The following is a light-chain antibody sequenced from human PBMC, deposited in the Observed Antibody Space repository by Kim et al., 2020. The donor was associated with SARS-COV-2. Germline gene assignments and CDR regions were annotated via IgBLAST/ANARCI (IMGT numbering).Light chain of an antibody. J-gene: IGKJ4*01. V-gene: IGKV1-12*01. Sequence: DIQMTQSPSTVSASVGDRVTITCRASQYISRWLAWYQQKPGKAPKHLIYAASSFQSGVPSRFSGSTSGTDFTLTISGLQPEDVATYKCPQANSVPLTLGGGSKVQSK. CDR1: QYISRW. CDR2: AAS. CDR3: PQANSVPLT.